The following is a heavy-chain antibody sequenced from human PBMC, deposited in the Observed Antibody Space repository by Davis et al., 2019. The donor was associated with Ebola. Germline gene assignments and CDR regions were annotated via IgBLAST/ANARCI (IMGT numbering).Heavy chain of an antibody. CDR1: GGSFSGYY. J-gene: IGHJ4*02. V-gene: IGHV4-34*01. CDR2: INHSGST. D-gene: IGHD3-9*01. CDR3: ARERYFDWLPRYYLDY. Sequence: MPSETLSLTCAVYGGSFSGYYWSWIRQPPGKGLEWIGEINHSGSTNYNPSLKSRVTISVDTSKNQFSLKLSSVTAADTAVYYCARERYFDWLPRYYLDYWGQGTLVTVSS.